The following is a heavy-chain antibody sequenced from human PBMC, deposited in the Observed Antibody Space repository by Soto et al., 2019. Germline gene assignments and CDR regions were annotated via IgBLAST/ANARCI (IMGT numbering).Heavy chain of an antibody. D-gene: IGHD2-2*01. Sequence: PSETLSLTCTVSGGSISSYYWSWIRQPPGKGLEWIGYIYYSGSTNYNPSLKSRVTISVDTSKNQFSLKLSSVTAADTAVYHCARERHYCSSTSCYYSWFDPWGQGTLVTVSS. J-gene: IGHJ5*02. CDR3: ARERHYCSSTSCYYSWFDP. CDR2: IYYSGST. V-gene: IGHV4-59*01. CDR1: GGSISSYY.